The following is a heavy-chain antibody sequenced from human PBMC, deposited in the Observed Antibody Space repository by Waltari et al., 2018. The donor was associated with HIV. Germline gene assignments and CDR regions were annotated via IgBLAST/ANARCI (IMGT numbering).Heavy chain of an antibody. Sequence: QVQLVQSGAEVKKPGSSVKVSCKASGGTFSSYAISWVRQAPGQGLEWMGGIIPLFGTANSEKNVQGRVTITSDESTSTAYMELSSLRSEDTAVYYCARGDTAMAHPYYYYYGMDVWGQGTTVTVSS. D-gene: IGHD5-18*01. CDR2: IIPLFGTA. CDR1: GGTFSSYA. V-gene: IGHV1-69*05. J-gene: IGHJ6*02. CDR3: ARGDTAMAHPYYYYYGMDV.